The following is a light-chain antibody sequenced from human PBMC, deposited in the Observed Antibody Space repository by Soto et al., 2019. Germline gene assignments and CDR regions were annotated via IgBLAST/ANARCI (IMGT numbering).Light chain of an antibody. J-gene: IGLJ2*01. V-gene: IGLV2-14*01. CDR3: SSYTGSSALAV. Sequence: QSALTQPASVSGSPGQSITISCTGTSSDVGGYNSVSWYQQHPGKAPKLMIYGVSNRASGVSYRFSGSKFGNTASLTITGLQADDEADYYCSSYTGSSALAVFGGGTKLTVL. CDR2: GVS. CDR1: SSDVGGYNS.